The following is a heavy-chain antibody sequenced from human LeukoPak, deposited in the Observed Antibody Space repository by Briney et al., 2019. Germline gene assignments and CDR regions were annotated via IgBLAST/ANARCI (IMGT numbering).Heavy chain of an antibody. Sequence: GGSLRLSCAASGFTFDDYGMSWVRQAPGKGPEWVSGINWNGGSTGYADSVKGRFTISRDNAKNSLYLQMNSLRAEDTALYYCARGGSSSWYSSLDYWGQGTLVTVSS. CDR2: INWNGGST. V-gene: IGHV3-20*04. D-gene: IGHD6-13*01. CDR3: ARGGSSSWYSSLDY. CDR1: GFTFDDYG. J-gene: IGHJ4*02.